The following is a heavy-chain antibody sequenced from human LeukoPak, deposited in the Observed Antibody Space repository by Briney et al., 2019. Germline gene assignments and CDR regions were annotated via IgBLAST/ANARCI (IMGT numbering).Heavy chain of an antibody. J-gene: IGHJ3*02. CDR3: AKGEKQLTFIRGYTFNI. V-gene: IGHV3-20*04. Sequence: PGGSLRLSCAASGFTFDDYGMSWVRQAPGKGLEWVSGINWNGGSTGYADSVKGRFTISRDNAKNSLYLHMNSLRAEDTAVYYCAKGEKQLTFIRGYTFNIWGQGTMVTVSS. CDR1: GFTFDDYG. D-gene: IGHD3-10*01. CDR2: INWNGGST.